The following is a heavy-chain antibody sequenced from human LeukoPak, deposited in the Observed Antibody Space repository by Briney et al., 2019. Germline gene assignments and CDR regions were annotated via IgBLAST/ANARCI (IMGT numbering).Heavy chain of an antibody. CDR3: ARWSPWIFDY. V-gene: IGHV4-59*01. Sequence: PSETLSLTCTVSGGSISSYYWSWIRQPPGKGLEWIGYIYYSGSTNYNPSLKSRVTISVDTSKNQFSLKLSSVTAAGTAVYYCARWSPWIFDYWGQGTLVTVSS. D-gene: IGHD5-12*01. CDR1: GGSISSYY. J-gene: IGHJ4*02. CDR2: IYYSGST.